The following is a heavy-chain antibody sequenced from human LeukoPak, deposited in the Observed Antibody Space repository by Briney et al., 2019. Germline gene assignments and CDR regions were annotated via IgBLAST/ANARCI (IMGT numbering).Heavy chain of an antibody. CDR1: GGSFSGYY. V-gene: IGHV4-34*01. D-gene: IGHD6-6*01. Sequence: PSETLSLTCAVYGGSFSGYYWSWIRQPPGKGLEWIGEINHSGSTNYNPSLKSRVTISVDTSKNQFSLKLSSVTAADTAVYYCARGQSSPYYYYGMDVWGQGTLVTVSS. J-gene: IGHJ6*02. CDR3: ARGQSSPYYYYGMDV. CDR2: INHSGST.